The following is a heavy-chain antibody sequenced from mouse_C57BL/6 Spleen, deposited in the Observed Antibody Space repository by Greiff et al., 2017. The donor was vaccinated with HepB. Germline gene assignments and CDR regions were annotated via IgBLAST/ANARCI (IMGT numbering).Heavy chain of an antibody. D-gene: IGHD2-2*01. Sequence: EVQLQQSGGGLVKPGGSLKLSCAASGFTFSDYGMHWVRQAPEKGLEWVAYISSGSSTIYYADTVKGRYTISRDNAKNTLFLQMTSLMSEDTAMYYCSKPLYYGYGSAAWFAYWGQGTLVTVSA. CDR2: ISSGSSTI. CDR3: SKPLYYGYGSAAWFAY. V-gene: IGHV5-17*01. CDR1: GFTFSDYG. J-gene: IGHJ3*01.